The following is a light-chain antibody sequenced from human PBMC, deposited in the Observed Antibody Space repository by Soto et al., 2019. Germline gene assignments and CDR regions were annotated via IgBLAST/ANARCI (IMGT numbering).Light chain of an antibody. Sequence: QSALTPPPSASGSPGQPVTISCTGTSSDVGGYNYVSWYQQHPGKAPKLMIYEVSKRPSGVPDRFSGSKSVNTASLTVSGLQAEDEADYYCSSYAGSNTVVFGGGTKLTVL. V-gene: IGLV2-8*01. CDR3: SSYAGSNTVV. J-gene: IGLJ2*01. CDR1: SSDVGGYNY. CDR2: EVS.